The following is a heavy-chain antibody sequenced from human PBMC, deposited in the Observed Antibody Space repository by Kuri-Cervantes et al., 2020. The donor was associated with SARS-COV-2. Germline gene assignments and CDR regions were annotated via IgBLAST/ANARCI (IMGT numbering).Heavy chain of an antibody. D-gene: IGHD3-16*01. CDR3: APRGEGSGFDY. Sequence: GESLKISCAASGFTFSSYEMNWVRQAPGKGLEWVSYISSSGSTIYYADSVKGRFTISRDNAKNTLYLQMNSLRAEDAAVYYCAPRGEGSGFDYWGQGTLVTVSS. J-gene: IGHJ4*02. CDR1: GFTFSSYE. V-gene: IGHV3-48*03. CDR2: ISSSGSTI.